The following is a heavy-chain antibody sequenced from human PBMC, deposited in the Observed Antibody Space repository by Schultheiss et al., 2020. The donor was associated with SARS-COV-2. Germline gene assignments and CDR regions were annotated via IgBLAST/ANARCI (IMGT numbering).Heavy chain of an antibody. CDR1: GGTFSSYG. CDR2: ISAYNGNT. J-gene: IGHJ6*02. D-gene: IGHD6-13*01. V-gene: IGHV1-8*02. CDR3: ARSLYSSSWYYYYYGMDV. Sequence: ASVKVSCKASGGTFSSYGISWVRQAPGQGLEWMGWISAYNGNTGYAQKFQGRVTMTRNTSISTAYMELSSLRSEDTAVYYCARSLYSSSWYYYYYGMDVWGQGTTVTVSS.